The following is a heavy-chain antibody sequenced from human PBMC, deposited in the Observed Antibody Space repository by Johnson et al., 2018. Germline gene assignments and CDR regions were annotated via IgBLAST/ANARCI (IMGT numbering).Heavy chain of an antibody. D-gene: IGHD1-26*01. J-gene: IGHJ1*01. V-gene: IGHV1-69*01. Sequence: VQLGESGAAVPKPGASVKVSCKASGGTFSSYAISWVRQAPGQGLEWMGGISPIFGTAKYAQKVQGRVTITAEGSTSTAYTELSSLRSEDTAVYYCARGELPLKEYFQHWGQGTLVTVSS. CDR3: ARGELPLKEYFQH. CDR1: GGTFSSYA. CDR2: ISPIFGTA.